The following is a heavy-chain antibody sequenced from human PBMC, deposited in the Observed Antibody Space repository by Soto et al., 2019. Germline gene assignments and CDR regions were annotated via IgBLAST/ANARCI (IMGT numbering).Heavy chain of an antibody. CDR2: VNPSNGYT. V-gene: IGHV1-3*01. Sequence: QVQLVQSGAEVRKPGASVKLSCKTSGYTFLNYAIHWVRQAPGQGLEWMGWVNPSNGYTRYSENFQARLSLTRDTSANTAYMELTSLRSEETAVYYCARRLSAFDVWGQGTVVTVSS. CDR3: ARRLSAFDV. CDR1: GYTFLNYA. J-gene: IGHJ3*01.